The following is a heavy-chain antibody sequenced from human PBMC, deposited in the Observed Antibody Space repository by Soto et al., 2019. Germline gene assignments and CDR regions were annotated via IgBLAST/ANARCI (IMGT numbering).Heavy chain of an antibody. CDR2: INPNGGVT. J-gene: IGHJ6*03. Sequence: QVQLVQSGAEVRKPGASVTVSCRSSGDSFNDYYIHWVRQAPGQGFEWMGWINPNGGVTKYAQKFQGWVSMTRDTSIRTVYMQLSRLRSDDMPVYYCARESGGATATLDYYYFYMDVWGTGTTVTVSS. CDR1: GDSFNDYY. D-gene: IGHD5-12*01. V-gene: IGHV1-2*04. CDR3: ARESGGATATLDYYYFYMDV.